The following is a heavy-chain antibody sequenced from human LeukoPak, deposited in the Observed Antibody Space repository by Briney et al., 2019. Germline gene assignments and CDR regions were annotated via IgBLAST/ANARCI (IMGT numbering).Heavy chain of an antibody. CDR3: ARVTSSSWYNCFDY. CDR1: GYTFTNYY. D-gene: IGHD6-13*01. CDR2: INPSGGSA. V-gene: IGHV1-46*01. Sequence: ASVKVSCKASGYTFTNYYMHWVRQAPGQGLEGMGIINPSGGSASYAQKFQGRVTMTSDTSTSTVYIKLSSLRSEDTAVYYCARVTSSSWYNCFDYWGQGTLVTVS. J-gene: IGHJ4*02.